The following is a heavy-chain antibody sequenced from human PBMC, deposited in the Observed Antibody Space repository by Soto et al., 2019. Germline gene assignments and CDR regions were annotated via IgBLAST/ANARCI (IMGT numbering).Heavy chain of an antibody. D-gene: IGHD6-13*01. J-gene: IGHJ4*02. CDR2: IIPIFGTA. CDR3: ARACKQRLVRVGDFLCY. CDR1: GGTFSSYA. V-gene: IGHV1-69*13. Sequence: GASVKVSCKASGGTFSSYAISWVRQAPGQGLEWMGGIIPIFGTANYAQKFQGRVTITADESTSTAYMELSSLRSEDTAVYYCARACKQRLVRVGDFLCYWGQGTLVTVSS.